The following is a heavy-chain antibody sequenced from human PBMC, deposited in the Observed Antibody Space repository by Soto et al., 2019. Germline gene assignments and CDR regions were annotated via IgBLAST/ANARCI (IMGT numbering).Heavy chain of an antibody. V-gene: IGHV2-5*02. Sequence: QITLKESGPTLVKPTQTLTLTCTFSGFSLSTSGVGVGWIRQPPGKALEWLALIYWDADKRYSPSLKSRLTIXXAXSXXQVVRTMPTMDPVDTATYYCAHRRVVRGVDQAMDAWGQGPTVTVSS. D-gene: IGHD3-10*01. CDR3: AHRRVVRGVDQAMDA. J-gene: IGHJ6*02. CDR2: IYWDADK. CDR1: GFSLSTSGVG.